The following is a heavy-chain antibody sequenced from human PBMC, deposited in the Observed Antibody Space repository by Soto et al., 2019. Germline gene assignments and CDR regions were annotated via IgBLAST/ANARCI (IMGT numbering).Heavy chain of an antibody. CDR1: GFTFRTYA. J-gene: IGHJ4*02. D-gene: IGHD2-2*01. CDR2: FDGNGGTT. V-gene: IGHV3-23*01. CDR3: ARAACSSSSCPFDS. Sequence: EVQLLESGGGLVQPGGSLRLSCAASGFTFRTYAMNWVRQAPGKGLEWVSGFDGNGGTTYYADSVKGRFIISRDNSKIMLYLQMTSLTAEDTAVYYCARAACSSSSCPFDSWGQGTLVTVSS.